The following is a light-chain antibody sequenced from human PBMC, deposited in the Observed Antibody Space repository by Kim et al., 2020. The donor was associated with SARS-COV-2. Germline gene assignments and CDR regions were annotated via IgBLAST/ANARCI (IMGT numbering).Light chain of an antibody. CDR1: NIGSKS. CDR2: DDR. Sequence: SYELTQPPSVSVAPGKTARITCGENNIGSKSVHWYQQQPGQAPVLVVYDDRDRPSGIPERFSGSNSGNTATLTISRVEARDEADYYCQLWDSSSNHVVFGGGTQLTVL. CDR3: QLWDSSSNHVV. V-gene: IGLV3-21*03. J-gene: IGLJ2*01.